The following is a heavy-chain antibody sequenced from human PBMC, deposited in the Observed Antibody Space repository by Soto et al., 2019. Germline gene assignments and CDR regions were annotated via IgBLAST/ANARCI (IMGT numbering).Heavy chain of an antibody. Sequence: ASVKVSCTASGYTFTSYYMHWVRQAPGQGLEWMGIINPSGGSTSYAQKFQGRVTMTRDTSTSTVYMELSSLRSEDTAVYYCARVSEKVTLVGYCSSTSCLPDYWGQGTLVTVSS. CDR3: ARVSEKVTLVGYCSSTSCLPDY. CDR1: GYTFTSYY. D-gene: IGHD2-2*01. J-gene: IGHJ4*02. CDR2: INPSGGST. V-gene: IGHV1-46*03.